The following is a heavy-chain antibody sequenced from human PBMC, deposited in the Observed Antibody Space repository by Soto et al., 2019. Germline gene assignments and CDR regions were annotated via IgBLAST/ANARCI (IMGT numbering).Heavy chain of an antibody. Sequence: SETLSLTCAVSGGSISSSNWWSWVRQPPEKGLEWMGEIYHSGSTYYNPSLKSRVTISVDTSKNQFSLKLSSVTAADTAVYYCAREKAPIWFGELQNWFDPWGQGTLVTVSS. J-gene: IGHJ5*02. CDR1: GGSISSSNW. CDR3: AREKAPIWFGELQNWFDP. D-gene: IGHD3-10*01. CDR2: IYHSGST. V-gene: IGHV4-4*02.